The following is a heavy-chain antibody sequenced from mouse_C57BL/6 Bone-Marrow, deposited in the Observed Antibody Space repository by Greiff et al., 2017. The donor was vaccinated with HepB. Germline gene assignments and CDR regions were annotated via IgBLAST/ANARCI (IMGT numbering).Heavy chain of an antibody. Sequence: QVQLQQSGAELVKPGASVKLSCKASGYTFTSYWMQWVKQRPGQGLEWIGEIDPSDSYTNYNQKFKGKATLTVDTSSSTAYMQLSSLTSEDSAVYYCARVITTVVAHWYFDVWGTGTTVIVSS. CDR2: IDPSDSYT. V-gene: IGHV1-50*01. CDR3: ARVITTVVAHWYFDV. J-gene: IGHJ1*03. D-gene: IGHD1-1*01. CDR1: GYTFTSYW.